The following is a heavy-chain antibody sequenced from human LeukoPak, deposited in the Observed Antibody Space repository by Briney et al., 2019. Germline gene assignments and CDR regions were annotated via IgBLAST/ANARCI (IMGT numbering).Heavy chain of an antibody. Sequence: ASVKVSCKASGYTFTGYGISWVRQAPGQGLEWMGWISAYNGNTNYAQKLQGRVTMTTDTSTSTAYMELRSLRSDDTAVYYCAREVVVCYYYYGMDVWGQGTTVTVSS. CDR1: GYTFTGYG. V-gene: IGHV1-18*01. CDR3: AREVVVCYYYYGMDV. CDR2: ISAYNGNT. D-gene: IGHD2-15*01. J-gene: IGHJ6*02.